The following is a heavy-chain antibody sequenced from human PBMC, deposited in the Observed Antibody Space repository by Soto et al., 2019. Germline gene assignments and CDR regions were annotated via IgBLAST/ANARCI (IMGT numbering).Heavy chain of an antibody. V-gene: IGHV3-23*01. Sequence: GGSLRLFCAASGFTFNNYAMSWVRPAPGKGPEWVSGITGSGGSTHYADSVKGRFTISRDNSKNTLYLLMNSLRAEDTAVYYCSKDSRCSSTTCYVQNLFDPWGQGTLVTVSS. CDR3: SKDSRCSSTTCYVQNLFDP. D-gene: IGHD2-2*01. CDR1: GFTFNNYA. CDR2: ITGSGGST. J-gene: IGHJ5*02.